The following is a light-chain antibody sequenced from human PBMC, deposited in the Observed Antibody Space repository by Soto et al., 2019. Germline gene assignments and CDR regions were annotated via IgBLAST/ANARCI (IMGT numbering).Light chain of an antibody. V-gene: IGKV1-27*01. CDR3: PKEIASAYT. CDR2: AAS. J-gene: IGKJ1*01. CDR1: QSISNS. Sequence: DFRMTQSPSSLYASVGDRVTITCRASQSISNSLAWYQQKPGKVHNLLIYAASTLQSGVPSRFTGSGSGTDLNLQINSLQPEDVATYYCPKEIASAYTFGQAT.